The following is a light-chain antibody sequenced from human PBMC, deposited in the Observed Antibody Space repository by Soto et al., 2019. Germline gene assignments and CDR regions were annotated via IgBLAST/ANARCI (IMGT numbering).Light chain of an antibody. J-gene: IGKJ5*01. CDR1: QGISSY. V-gene: IGKV1-9*01. CDR3: QQSYSTPPIT. Sequence: DIQLTQSPSFLSASVGARVTITCRSSQGISSYLAWFQQKPGRAPNLLIYGASTLQSGVPSRLSGSGSGTDFTLTISNLQPEDFATYYCQQSYSTPPITVGQGTRLEIK. CDR2: GAS.